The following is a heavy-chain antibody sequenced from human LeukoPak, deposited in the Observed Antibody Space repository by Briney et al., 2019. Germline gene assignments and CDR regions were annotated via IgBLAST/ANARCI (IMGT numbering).Heavy chain of an antibody. CDR2: INPNSGGT. J-gene: IGHJ4*02. V-gene: IGHV1-2*02. CDR1: GYTFTGYY. Sequence: GASVKVSCKAPGYTFTGYYMHWVRQAPGQGLEWMGWINPNSGGTNYAQKFQGRVTMTRDTSITTAYMELSRLTSDDTAVYYCAREGIDYGGNPVYGFWGQGTLVTVSS. CDR3: AREGIDYGGNPVYGF. D-gene: IGHD4-23*01.